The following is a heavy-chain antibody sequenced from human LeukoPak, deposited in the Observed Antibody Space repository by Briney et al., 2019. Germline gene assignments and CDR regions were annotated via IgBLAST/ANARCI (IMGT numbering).Heavy chain of an antibody. CDR3: ARDLLVGATGAGYY. CDR2: ISSSSSYI. J-gene: IGHJ4*02. CDR1: GFTFSSYS. D-gene: IGHD1-26*01. Sequence: PGGSLRLSCAASGFTFSSYSMNWVRQAPGKGLEWVSSISSSSSYIYYADSVKGQFTISRDNAKNSLYLQMNSLRAEDTAVYYCARDLLVGATGAGYYWGQGTLVTVSS. V-gene: IGHV3-21*01.